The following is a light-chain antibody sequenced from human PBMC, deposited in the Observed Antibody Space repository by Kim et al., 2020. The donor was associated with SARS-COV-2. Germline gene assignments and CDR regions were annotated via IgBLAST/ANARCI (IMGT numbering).Light chain of an antibody. CDR1: QPISTY. Sequence: DIQMTQSPSSLSASVGDRVTIACRASQPISTYLNWYQQKPGKAPKLLIYAASSLQSGVPSRFSGSGSGTDFTLTISSLQPEDFATYYCQQSHTAPLLTFGGGTKVEI. CDR3: QQSHTAPLLT. V-gene: IGKV1-39*01. CDR2: AAS. J-gene: IGKJ4*01.